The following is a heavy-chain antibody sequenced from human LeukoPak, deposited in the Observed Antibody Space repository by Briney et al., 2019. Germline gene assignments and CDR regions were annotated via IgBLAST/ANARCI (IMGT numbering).Heavy chain of an antibody. V-gene: IGHV4-30-2*01. CDR3: ARSDYSSFDY. CDR1: GGSISSGGYS. Sequence: SETLPLTCAVSGGSISSGGYSWSWIRQPPGKGLEWIGYIYHSGSTYYNPSLKSRVTISVDRSKNQFSLKLSSVTAADTAVYYCARSDYSSFDYWGQGTLVTVSS. D-gene: IGHD4-17*01. J-gene: IGHJ4*02. CDR2: IYHSGST.